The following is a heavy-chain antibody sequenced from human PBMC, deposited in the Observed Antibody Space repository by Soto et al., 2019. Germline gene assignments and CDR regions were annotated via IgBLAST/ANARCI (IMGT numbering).Heavy chain of an antibody. CDR3: ARDFKTYPVMDV. J-gene: IGHJ6*02. CDR2: ISSSSSYI. Sequence: VGSLRLSCAASGFTFSSYSMNWVRQAPGKVLEWVSSISSSSSYIYYADSVKVRFTISRDNAKNSLYLQMNSLRAEDTAVYYCARDFKTYPVMDVWGQGTTVTVSS. V-gene: IGHV3-21*01. CDR1: GFTFSSYS.